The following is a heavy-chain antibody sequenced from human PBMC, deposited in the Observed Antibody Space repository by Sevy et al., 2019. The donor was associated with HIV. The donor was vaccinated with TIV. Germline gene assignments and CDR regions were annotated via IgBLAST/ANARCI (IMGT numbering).Heavy chain of an antibody. J-gene: IGHJ5*02. Sequence: ASVKVSCKASGYTFTSYAITWVRQAPGEGLEWMGGISADNGKTEYAQKVQGRVTMTTDTSTSTAYMELRSLRSDGTAVYYCARHRRLWELGGNWFDPWGQGTLVTVSS. D-gene: IGHD7-27*01. CDR3: ARHRRLWELGGNWFDP. CDR2: ISADNGKT. V-gene: IGHV1-18*01. CDR1: GYTFTSYA.